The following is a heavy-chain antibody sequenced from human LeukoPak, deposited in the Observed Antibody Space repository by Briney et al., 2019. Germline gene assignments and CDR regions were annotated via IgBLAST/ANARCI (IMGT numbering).Heavy chain of an antibody. CDR3: AREVAQFDY. D-gene: IGHD5-12*01. J-gene: IGHJ4*02. CDR2: ISGSGGTT. V-gene: IGHV3-23*01. Sequence: GGSLRLSCAVSGFTFSSFALSWVRQAPGKGLEWVSAISGSGGTTHYADSVKGRFTISRDNSKNTLYMQMNSLRAEDTAVYYCAREVAQFDYWGQGTLVTVSS. CDR1: GFTFSSFA.